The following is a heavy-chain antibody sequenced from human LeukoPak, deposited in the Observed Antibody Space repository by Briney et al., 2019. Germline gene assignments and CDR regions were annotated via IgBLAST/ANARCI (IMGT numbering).Heavy chain of an antibody. CDR2: ISWNSGST. V-gene: IGHV3-9*01. CDR1: GFTFDDYA. Sequence: GRSLRLSCAASGFTFDDYAMHWVRQAPGKGLEWVSGISWNSGSTGYADSVKGRFTISRDNAKNSLYLQMNSLRAEDTALYYCAKDSWNYGEYYFDYWGQGTLVTVSS. CDR3: AKDSWNYGEYYFDY. J-gene: IGHJ4*02. D-gene: IGHD1-7*01.